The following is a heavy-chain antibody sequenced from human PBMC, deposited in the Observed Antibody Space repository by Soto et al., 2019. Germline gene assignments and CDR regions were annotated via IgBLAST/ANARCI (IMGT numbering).Heavy chain of an antibody. CDR2: ISYDGRNK. CDR1: GFTFSGYG. D-gene: IGHD3-9*01. Sequence: QSGGSLRLSCAASGFTFSGYGMHWVRQAPGKGLEWVAVISYDGRNKYYADSVKGRVTISRDYSKNTLYLQMNSLRAEDTAVYYCAKDKSTVYYSPTNFDYWGQGTLVTVPS. V-gene: IGHV3-30*18. J-gene: IGHJ4*02. CDR3: AKDKSTVYYSPTNFDY.